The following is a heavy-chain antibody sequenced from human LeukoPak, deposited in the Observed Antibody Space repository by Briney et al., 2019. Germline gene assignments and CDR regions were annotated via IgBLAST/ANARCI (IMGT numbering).Heavy chain of an antibody. CDR2: INHSGST. V-gene: IGHV4-34*01. CDR1: GGTCSGYY. J-gene: IGHJ5*02. D-gene: IGHD2-2*02. Sequence: SETLSLTCAVYGGTCSGYYWSWIRQPPGKGLEWIGEINHSGSTNYNPSLKSRVTISVDTSKNQFSLKLSSVTAADTAVYYCARGPDCSSTNCYNNWFDPWGQRTLVTVSS. CDR3: ARGPDCSSTNCYNNWFDP.